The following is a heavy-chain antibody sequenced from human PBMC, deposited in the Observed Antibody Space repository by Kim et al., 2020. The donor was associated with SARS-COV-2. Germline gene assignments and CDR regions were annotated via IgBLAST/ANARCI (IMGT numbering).Heavy chain of an antibody. CDR2: ISWNRGSI. CDR1: GFTFDDYA. D-gene: IGHD1-1*01. Sequence: GGSLRLSCAASGFTFDDYAMHWVRQAPGKGLEWVSGISWNRGSIGYADPVKGRFTITRDNAKNSLYLQMNSLRAEDTALYYRAKAGSFSGTYYGLDVWGQGTTVTVSS. V-gene: IGHV3-9*01. CDR3: AKAGSFSGTYYGLDV. J-gene: IGHJ6*02.